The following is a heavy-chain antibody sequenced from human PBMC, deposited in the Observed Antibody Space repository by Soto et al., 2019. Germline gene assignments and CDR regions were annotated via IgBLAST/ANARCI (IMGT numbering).Heavy chain of an antibody. Sequence: GGSLRLSCAVSVFTFISYEMNWVRQAPGKGLEWVSYIGTSGKTIYYADSVRGRFTISRDNAKNSLYLQMNSLRAEDTAVYFCARDPAIYSGKFDYGLDVWGRGTTVTVSS. V-gene: IGHV3-48*03. CDR3: ARDPAIYSGKFDYGLDV. J-gene: IGHJ6*02. CDR2: IGTSGKTI. D-gene: IGHD4-4*01. CDR1: VFTFISYE.